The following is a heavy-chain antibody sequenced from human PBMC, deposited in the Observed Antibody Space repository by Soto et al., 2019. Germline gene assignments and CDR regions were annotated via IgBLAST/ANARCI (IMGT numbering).Heavy chain of an antibody. Sequence: PGGSLRLSCAASGSSFPKYPMHWVRQTPDKGLEWLAVISHDGVTKNSADSVKGRFSVSRDNSRNRLYLEMNSLRTEDTAMYYCVTGGYSTSWERIDPWGQGTLVTVSS. V-gene: IGHV3-30-3*01. CDR2: ISHDGVTK. CDR3: VTGGYSTSWERIDP. CDR1: GSSFPKYP. J-gene: IGHJ5*02. D-gene: IGHD5-18*01.